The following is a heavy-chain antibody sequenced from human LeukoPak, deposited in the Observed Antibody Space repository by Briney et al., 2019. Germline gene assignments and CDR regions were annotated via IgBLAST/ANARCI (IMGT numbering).Heavy chain of an antibody. V-gene: IGHV3-30*02. CDR2: IRYDGSNK. Sequence: PGGSLRLSCAASGFTFSSYGMHWVRQAPGKGLEWVAFIRYDGSNKYYADSVKGRFTISRDNSKNTLYLQMNSLRAEDTAVYYCAKVMGVTGCSSTSCYSALDYWGQGTLVTVSS. J-gene: IGHJ4*02. CDR3: AKVMGVTGCSSTSCYSALDY. D-gene: IGHD2-2*01. CDR1: GFTFSSYG.